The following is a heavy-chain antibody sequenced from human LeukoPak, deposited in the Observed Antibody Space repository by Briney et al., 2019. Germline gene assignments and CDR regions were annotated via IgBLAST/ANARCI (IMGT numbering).Heavy chain of an antibody. CDR1: GGSISSSSYY. CDR3: ARHDSFEWLTYAFDI. Sequence: SETLSLTCTVSGGSISSSSYYWGWIRQPPGKGLEWIGSIYYSGSTYYNPSLKSRVTISVDTSKNQFSLKLSSVTAADTAVYYCARHDSFEWLTYAFDIWGQGTMVTVSS. J-gene: IGHJ3*02. D-gene: IGHD3-9*01. V-gene: IGHV4-39*01. CDR2: IYYSGST.